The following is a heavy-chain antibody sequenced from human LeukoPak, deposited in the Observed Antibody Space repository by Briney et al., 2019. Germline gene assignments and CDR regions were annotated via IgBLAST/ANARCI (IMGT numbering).Heavy chain of an antibody. V-gene: IGHV4-59*01. CDR2: IYYSGST. Sequence: PSETLSLTCTVSGGSINSYYWSWIRQPPGRGLEWIGDIYYSGSTIYNPSLKSRVTISVDTSKNQFSLNLRSVTAADTAVHYCARIDYATFDCWGPGTLVTVSS. CDR3: ARIDYATFDC. CDR1: GGSINSYY. J-gene: IGHJ4*02. D-gene: IGHD3-16*01.